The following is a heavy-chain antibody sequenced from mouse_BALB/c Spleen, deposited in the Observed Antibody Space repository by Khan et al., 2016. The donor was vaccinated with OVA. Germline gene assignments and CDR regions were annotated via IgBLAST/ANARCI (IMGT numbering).Heavy chain of an antibody. J-gene: IGHJ4*01. V-gene: IGHV3-2*02. CDR2: ISSSGST. Sequence: EVQLQESGPGLVKPSQSLSLTCTVTGYSITSDYAWNWIRQFPGNKLEWMGYISSSGSTNYNPALKIRISITRDTSKNQFFLQLNSVTTEDTVTYYCARDGSRYNYAMDYWGQGTSVTGSS. D-gene: IGHD2-3*01. CDR1: GYSITSDYA. CDR3: ARDGSRYNYAMDY.